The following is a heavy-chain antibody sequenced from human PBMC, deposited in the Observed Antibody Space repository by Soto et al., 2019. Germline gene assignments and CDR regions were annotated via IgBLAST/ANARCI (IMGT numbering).Heavy chain of an antibody. J-gene: IGHJ4*02. V-gene: IGHV1-69*06. D-gene: IGHD2-2*02. Sequence: QVQLVQSGAEVKTPGSSLKVSCTVSGSRFSNYVISWVRQAPGHGLEWLGRIIPIFNTTQYPQKFQGRVTITADKSTNTASRDLSSLRSDDTAVYYCAREGRGKKAGYNGLVSLGYWGQGTPVTVSS. CDR3: AREGRGKKAGYNGLVSLGY. CDR1: GSRFSNYV. CDR2: IIPIFNTT.